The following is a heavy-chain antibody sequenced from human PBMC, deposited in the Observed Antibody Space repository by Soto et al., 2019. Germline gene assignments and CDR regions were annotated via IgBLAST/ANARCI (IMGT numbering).Heavy chain of an antibody. CDR1: GYTFTTYA. CDR3: ARRGSREDIDTGNDPFDI. J-gene: IGHJ3*02. V-gene: IGHV1-3*01. CDR2: SNAGNGNT. D-gene: IGHD5-12*01. Sequence: QVQLVQSGAEVKKPGASVKVSCKASGYTFTTYAMHWVRQAPGQSLEWMGCSNAGNGNTKYSQKFQGRLTITRDTSTSTAYMELSSLRSDDTALYYGARRGSREDIDTGNDPFDIWGQGTMVTFAS.